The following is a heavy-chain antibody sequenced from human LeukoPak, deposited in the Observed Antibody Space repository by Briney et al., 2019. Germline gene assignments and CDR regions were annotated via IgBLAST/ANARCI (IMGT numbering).Heavy chain of an antibody. CDR2: ISWNSGSI. V-gene: IGHV3-9*01. J-gene: IGHJ4*02. Sequence: GGSLRLSCAGSGFIFNNYAMHWVRQPPGKGLEWVSGISWNSGSIDYADSVKGRFTISRDSAKNSLYLQMNSLRVEDTAFYYCAKDNRRHYTSGPNPDSLHWGQGALVTVSS. CDR3: AKDNRRHYTSGPNPDSLH. CDR1: GFIFNNYA. D-gene: IGHD6-19*01.